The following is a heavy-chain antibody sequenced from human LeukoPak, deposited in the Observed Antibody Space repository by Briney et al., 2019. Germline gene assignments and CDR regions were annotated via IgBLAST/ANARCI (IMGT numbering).Heavy chain of an antibody. CDR2: MYYRGST. D-gene: IGHD2-2*01. CDR1: VGSISSGDYY. CDR3: ARAVRYCSSTSCQWVDY. Sequence: PSETLSLTCIVSVGSISSGDYYWSWIRQPPGKGLEWIGYMYYRGSTYYNPSLKGRVTISVDPSKNQFSLKLSSVTAADTAVYYCARAVRYCSSTSCQWVDYWGQGTLVTVSS. V-gene: IGHV4-30-4*01. J-gene: IGHJ4*02.